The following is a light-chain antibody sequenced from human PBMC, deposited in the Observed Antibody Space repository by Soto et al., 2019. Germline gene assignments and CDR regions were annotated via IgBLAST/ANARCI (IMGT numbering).Light chain of an antibody. CDR3: QQYGTSTQT. CDR1: QNITSN. J-gene: IGKJ1*01. Sequence: EIVMTQSPATLSVSPGERATLSWRARQNITSNLAWYQQRPGQAPRLLIYDASNRATGIPARFSGSGSGTEFTLTISRLENEDFAVYYCQQYGTSTQTFGQGTKVDIK. CDR2: DAS. V-gene: IGKV3D-15*01.